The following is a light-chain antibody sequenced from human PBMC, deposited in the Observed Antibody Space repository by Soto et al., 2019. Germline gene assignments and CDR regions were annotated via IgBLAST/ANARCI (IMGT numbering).Light chain of an antibody. V-gene: IGKV1-13*02. Sequence: AIQLTQSPSFLSASIGDRVTITCRARQGIGSALAWYQQAPGKPPKLLIFDASTLENGVPSRFSGGGSGTDFTLTISSLQPEDFATYYCLLFNTYPQAFGGGTKVEIK. CDR1: QGIGSA. CDR2: DAS. J-gene: IGKJ4*01. CDR3: LLFNTYPQA.